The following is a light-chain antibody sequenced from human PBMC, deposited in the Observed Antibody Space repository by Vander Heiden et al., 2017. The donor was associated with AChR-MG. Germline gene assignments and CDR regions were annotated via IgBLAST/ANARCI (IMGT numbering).Light chain of an antibody. CDR1: SSNIGTNS. V-gene: IGLV1-44*01. CDR3: AAWDVSLNGWV. Sequence: QSVLTQPPSVSGAPGQRVTSSCSGSSSNIGTNSVNWYQQCPGKAPKVLISSSDQRPSGVRYRFSSSTSGTSAYLALSGLQSEDEADYYCAAWDVSLNGWVFGGGTKLTVL. CDR2: SSD. J-gene: IGLJ3*02.